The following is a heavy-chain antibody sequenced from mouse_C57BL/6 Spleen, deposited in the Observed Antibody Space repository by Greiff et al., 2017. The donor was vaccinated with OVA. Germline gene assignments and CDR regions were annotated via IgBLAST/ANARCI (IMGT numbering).Heavy chain of an antibody. CDR3: ARGIYYDYDKNYFDY. CDR1: GYTFTSYT. CDR2: INPSSGYT. D-gene: IGHD2-4*01. V-gene: IGHV1-4*01. J-gene: IGHJ2*01. Sequence: VKLQESGAELARPGASVKMSCKASGYTFTSYTMHWVNQRPGQGLEWIGYINPSSGYTKYNQKFKDKATLTADKSSSTAYMQLSSLTSEDSAVYYCARGIYYDYDKNYFDYWGQGTTLTVSS.